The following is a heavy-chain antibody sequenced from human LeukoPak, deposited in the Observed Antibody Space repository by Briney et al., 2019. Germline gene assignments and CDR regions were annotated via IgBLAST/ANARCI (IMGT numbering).Heavy chain of an antibody. D-gene: IGHD5-18*01. Sequence: SETLSLTCAVSGGSITSYHWSWIRQPPGKGLEWIGYISTSGSADYNPSLKSRVTISVDTSKHQFSLKLSSVTAADTAVYYCAATTVDTAMTIDYWGQGTLVTVSS. CDR2: ISTSGSA. V-gene: IGHV4-4*09. CDR3: AATTVDTAMTIDY. J-gene: IGHJ4*02. CDR1: GGSITSYH.